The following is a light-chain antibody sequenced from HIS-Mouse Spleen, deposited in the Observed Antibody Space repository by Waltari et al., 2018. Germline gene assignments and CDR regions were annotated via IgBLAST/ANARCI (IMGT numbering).Light chain of an antibody. J-gene: IGKJ1*01. CDR3: QQYYSYPPWT. CDR2: AAS. V-gene: IGKV1-8*01. Sequence: AIRMTQSPSSLSASTGDRVTITCRASQGIGSYLAWYQQKPGKAPKLLIYAASPLQSVVPSRFSGSGSGTDFTLTIICLQSEDCATYYCQQYYSYPPWTFGQGTKVEIK. CDR1: QGIGSY.